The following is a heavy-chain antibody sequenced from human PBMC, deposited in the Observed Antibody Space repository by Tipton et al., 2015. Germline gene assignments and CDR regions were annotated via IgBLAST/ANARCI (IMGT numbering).Heavy chain of an antibody. D-gene: IGHD1-14*01. Sequence: TLSLTCAVSGGSINSAHWWIWARQSPGKGPEWIGEIYNDGSTHYNPSLKSRVTMSVDKSKNEFSLNMTSVTAADTAVYYCTRVPPHYCAMDVWGQGTTVTVSS. J-gene: IGHJ6*02. CDR1: GGSINSAHW. V-gene: IGHV4-4*02. CDR3: TRVPPHYCAMDV. CDR2: IYNDGST.